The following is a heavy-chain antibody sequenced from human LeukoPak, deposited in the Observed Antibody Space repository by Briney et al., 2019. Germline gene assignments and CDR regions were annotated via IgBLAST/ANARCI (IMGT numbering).Heavy chain of an antibody. CDR2: ISSSSYI. V-gene: IGHV3-21*01. Sequence: GGSLRLSCAASGFTFSSYSMNWVRQAPGKGLEWVSSISSSSYIYYADSVKGRFTISRDNAKNSLYLQMNSLRAEDTAVYYCHISRRTPIVDAFDIWGQGKMVTVSS. CDR1: GFTFSSYS. J-gene: IGHJ3*02. D-gene: IGHD1-14*01. CDR3: HISRRTPIVDAFDI.